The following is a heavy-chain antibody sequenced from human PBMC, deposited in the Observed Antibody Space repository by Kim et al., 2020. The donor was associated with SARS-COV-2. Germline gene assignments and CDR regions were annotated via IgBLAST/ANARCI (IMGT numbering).Heavy chain of an antibody. Sequence: PSLKSRVTISVDTSKTQFSLTLGSVTAADTAVYYCARLLRWFGELLHIDYWGQGTLVTVSS. D-gene: IGHD3-10*01. V-gene: IGHV4-39*01. J-gene: IGHJ4*02. CDR3: ARLLRWFGELLHIDY.